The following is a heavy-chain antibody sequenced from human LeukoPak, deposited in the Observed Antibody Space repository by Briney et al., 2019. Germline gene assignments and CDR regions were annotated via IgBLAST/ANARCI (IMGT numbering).Heavy chain of an antibody. CDR2: ISHSGTT. Sequence: SETLSLTCTVSGDSISSGSHWGWLRQPPVKGLEWIGCISHSGTTYYNPSFRSRVAISVDTSKKHFSLNLNSVTAADTAVYYCARELLNYNPAGYWGQGTLVTVSS. V-gene: IGHV4-38-2*02. CDR3: ARELLNYNPAGY. D-gene: IGHD3-10*01. J-gene: IGHJ4*02. CDR1: GDSISSGSH.